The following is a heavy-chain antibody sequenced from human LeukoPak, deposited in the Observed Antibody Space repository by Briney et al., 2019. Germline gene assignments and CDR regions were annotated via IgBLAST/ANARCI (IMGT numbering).Heavy chain of an antibody. CDR2: ISASGGST. Sequence: GGSLRLSCAASGFTFSSSAMSWVRQVPGKGLEWVSGISASGGSTYYADSVKGRFTVSRDNSKNTLFLQMNSLRAEDTAVYYCAKDGGLWVSAHWGDSWGRGTLVTVSS. D-gene: IGHD7-27*01. CDR3: AKDGGLWVSAHWGDS. V-gene: IGHV3-23*01. CDR1: GFTFSSSA. J-gene: IGHJ4*02.